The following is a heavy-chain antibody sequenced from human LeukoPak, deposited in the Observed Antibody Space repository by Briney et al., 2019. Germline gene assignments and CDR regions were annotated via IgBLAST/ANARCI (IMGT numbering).Heavy chain of an antibody. V-gene: IGHV3-23*01. Sequence: GGSLRLSCAASGFTFSSYAMSWVRQAPGKGLEWVSAISGSGGSTCYADSVKGRFTISRDNSKNTLYLQMNSLRAEDTAVYYCAKVTALVKGFDYWGQGTLVTVSS. D-gene: IGHD6-13*01. CDR1: GFTFSSYA. CDR2: ISGSGGST. CDR3: AKVTALVKGFDY. J-gene: IGHJ4*02.